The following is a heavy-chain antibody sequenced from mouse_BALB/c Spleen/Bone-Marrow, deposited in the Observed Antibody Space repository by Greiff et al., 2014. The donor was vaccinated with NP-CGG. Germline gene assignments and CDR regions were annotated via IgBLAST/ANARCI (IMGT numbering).Heavy chain of an antibody. D-gene: IGHD4-1*01. Sequence: QVQLQQSGAELVRPGASVTLSCKASGYTFTDYEMHWVKQTPVHGLEWIGTLDPETGGTAYNQKLKDMATLTADKSSTTAYMELRSLTSEDSAVYYCANWGYYAMDYWGQGISVTVSS. J-gene: IGHJ4*01. CDR2: LDPETGGT. V-gene: IGHV1-15*01. CDR3: ANWGYYAMDY. CDR1: GYTFTDYE.